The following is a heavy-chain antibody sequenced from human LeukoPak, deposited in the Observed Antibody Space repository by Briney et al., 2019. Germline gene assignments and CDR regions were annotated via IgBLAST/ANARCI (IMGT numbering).Heavy chain of an antibody. J-gene: IGHJ2*01. CDR3: ARGPHYSDSSWCFDL. D-gene: IGHD3-22*01. CDR2: IYYSGST. Sequence: SQTLSLTCTVSGGSISSGGYYWSWIRQHPGRGLEWIGYIYYSGSTYYNPSLKSRVTISIDTSKNQFSLKLSSVTAADTAVFYCARGPHYSDSSWCFDLWGRGTLVTVSS. CDR1: GGSISSGGYY. V-gene: IGHV4-31*03.